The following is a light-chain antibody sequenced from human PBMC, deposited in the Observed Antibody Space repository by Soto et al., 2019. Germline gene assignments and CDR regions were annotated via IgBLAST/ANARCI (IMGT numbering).Light chain of an antibody. CDR3: QQLRSYPST. CDR2: AAS. Sequence: QLTRSPSSLSASVGDRVTITCRASQDIAIYLAWYQQKPGEAPKLLIYAASTLHGGVPSRFSGSGSGTDFALTITSLQAEDFATYYCQQLRSYPSTFGGGTKVDIK. V-gene: IGKV1-9*01. J-gene: IGKJ4*01. CDR1: QDIAIY.